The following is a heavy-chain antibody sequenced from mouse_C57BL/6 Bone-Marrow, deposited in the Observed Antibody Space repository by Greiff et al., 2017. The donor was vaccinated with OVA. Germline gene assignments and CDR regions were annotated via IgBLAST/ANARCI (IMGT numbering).Heavy chain of an antibody. V-gene: IGHV1-26*01. CDR1: GYTFTDYY. J-gene: IGHJ3*01. CDR2: INPNNGGT. Sequence: VQLQQSGPELVKPGASVKISCKASGYTFTDYYMNWVKQSHGKSLEWIGDINPNNGGTSYNQKYKGKATLTVDKSSSTPYMELRSLTSEDSAVYYCARLAWFAYWGQGTLVTVSA. CDR3: ARLAWFAY.